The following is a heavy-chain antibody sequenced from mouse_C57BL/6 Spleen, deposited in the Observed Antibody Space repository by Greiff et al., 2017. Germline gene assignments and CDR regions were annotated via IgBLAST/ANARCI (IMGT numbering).Heavy chain of an antibody. Sequence: QVQLQQSGAELMKPGASVKLSCKATGYTFTGYWIEWVKQRPGHGLEWIGEILPGSGSTNYNEKFKGKATFTADTSSNPAYMQLSSLTTEDSAIYYCARKESSHWYFDVWGTGTTVTVSS. CDR2: ILPGSGST. D-gene: IGHD1-3*01. V-gene: IGHV1-9*01. CDR1: GYTFTGYW. J-gene: IGHJ1*03. CDR3: ARKESSHWYFDV.